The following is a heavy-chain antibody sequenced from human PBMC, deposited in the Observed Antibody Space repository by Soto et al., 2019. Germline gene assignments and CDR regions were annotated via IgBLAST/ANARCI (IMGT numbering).Heavy chain of an antibody. V-gene: IGHV4-59*01. Sequence: SETLSLTCTVSGGSISSYYWSWIRQPPGKGLEWIGYIYYSGSTNYNPSLKSRVTISVDTSKNQFSLKLSSVTAAGTAVYYCARADSSGYYYGGAFDIWGQGTMVTVSS. CDR2: IYYSGST. J-gene: IGHJ3*02. CDR1: GGSISSYY. CDR3: ARADSSGYYYGGAFDI. D-gene: IGHD3-22*01.